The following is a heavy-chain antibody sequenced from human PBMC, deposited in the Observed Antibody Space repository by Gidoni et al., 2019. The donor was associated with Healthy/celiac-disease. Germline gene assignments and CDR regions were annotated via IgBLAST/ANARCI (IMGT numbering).Heavy chain of an antibody. CDR1: GFTFSNAW. V-gene: IGHV3-15*01. D-gene: IGHD3-16*01. Sequence: EVQLVESGVGLVKPGGSLRLSCAASGFTFSNAWMSWVRQAPGKGLEWVGRIKRKTDGGTTDYAAPVKGRCTISRDDSKNTLYLQMNSLKTEDTAVYYCTTDTSGGSDDWGQGTLVTVSS. CDR3: TTDTSGGSDD. J-gene: IGHJ4*02. CDR2: IKRKTDGGTT.